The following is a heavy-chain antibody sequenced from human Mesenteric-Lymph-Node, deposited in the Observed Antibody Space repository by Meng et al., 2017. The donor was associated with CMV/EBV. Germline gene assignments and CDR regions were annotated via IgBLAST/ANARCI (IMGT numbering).Heavy chain of an antibody. CDR1: GFTFSSYW. J-gene: IGHJ4*02. Sequence: ASGFTFSSYWMHWVRQAPGKGLVWVSRINSDGSTTSNADSVKGRFTISRDNAKNTLYLQMNSLRAEDTAVYYCARGRSGSGSTIDYWGQGTLVTVSS. V-gene: IGHV3-74*01. CDR3: ARGRSGSGSTIDY. D-gene: IGHD3-10*01. CDR2: INSDGSTT.